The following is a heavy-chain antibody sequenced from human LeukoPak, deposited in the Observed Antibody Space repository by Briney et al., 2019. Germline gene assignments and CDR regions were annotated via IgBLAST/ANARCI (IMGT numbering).Heavy chain of an antibody. D-gene: IGHD3-16*01. V-gene: IGHV4-59*01. Sequence: SETLSLTCTVSGGSISSYYWSWIRQPPGKGLEWIGYIYYSGSTNYNPSLKSRVTISVDTSKNQFSLKLSSVTAADTAVYYCARDTGGRITFGGAGYFPSDDAFDIWGQGTMVTVSS. J-gene: IGHJ3*02. CDR2: IYYSGST. CDR1: GGSISSYY. CDR3: ARDTGGRITFGGAGYFPSDDAFDI.